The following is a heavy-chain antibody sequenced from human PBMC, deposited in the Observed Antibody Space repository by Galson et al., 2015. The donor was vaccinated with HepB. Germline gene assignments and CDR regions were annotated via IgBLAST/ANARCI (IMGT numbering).Heavy chain of an antibody. CDR2: RYYSGST. D-gene: IGHD3-16*01. CDR3: ARGLWPPNFDY. CDR1: GGSISGYY. V-gene: IGHV4-59*01. Sequence: ETLSLTCTVSGGSISGYYWTWIRQPPGKGLEWIGFRYYSGSTNYNASLKSRVTILIDTSKNQFSLKLSSVTAADTAVYYCARGLWPPNFDYWGQGTLVTVSS. J-gene: IGHJ4*02.